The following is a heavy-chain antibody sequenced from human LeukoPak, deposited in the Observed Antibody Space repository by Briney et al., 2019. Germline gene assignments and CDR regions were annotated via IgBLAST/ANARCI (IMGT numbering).Heavy chain of an antibody. V-gene: IGHV4-38-2*02. Sequence: SETLSLTCTVSGYSISSGYYWGWIRQPPGKGLEWIGSIYHSGSTYYNPSLKSRVTISVDTSKNQFSLKLSSVTAADTAVYYCARGDIAKTPSFDYWGQGTLVTVSS. CDR1: GYSISSGYY. D-gene: IGHD5-12*01. CDR3: ARGDIAKTPSFDY. J-gene: IGHJ4*02. CDR2: IYHSGST.